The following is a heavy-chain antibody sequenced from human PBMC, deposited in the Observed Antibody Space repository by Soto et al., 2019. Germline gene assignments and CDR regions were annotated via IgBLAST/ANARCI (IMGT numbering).Heavy chain of an antibody. D-gene: IGHD3-16*01. V-gene: IGHV3-64*02. Sequence: PGRSLRLSCAASGFIFSNYAMHWVRQAPGKGLQFVSAITSKGGTTYYADSVEGRFTISRDNSKNTVDPLLDSLRIEDTAVYYCVRGRGTRPPTNYWYFDLWGRGALVTVSS. CDR3: VRGRGTRPPTNYWYFDL. CDR1: GFIFSNYA. CDR2: ITSKGGTT. J-gene: IGHJ2*01.